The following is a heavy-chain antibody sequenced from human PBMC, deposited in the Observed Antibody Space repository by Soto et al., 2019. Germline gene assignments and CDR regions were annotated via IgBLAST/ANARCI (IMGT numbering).Heavy chain of an antibody. CDR1: GFTFSNAW. CDR2: IKSKTDGGTT. Sequence: GGSLRLSCAASGFTFSNAWMNWVRQAPGKGLEWVGRIKSKTDGGTTDYAAPVKGRFTISRDDSKNTLYLQMNSLKTEDTAVYYCTTASLPYSSSSSFYYYYGMDVWGQGTTVTVSS. CDR3: TTASLPYSSSSSFYYYYGMDV. V-gene: IGHV3-15*07. D-gene: IGHD6-6*01. J-gene: IGHJ6*02.